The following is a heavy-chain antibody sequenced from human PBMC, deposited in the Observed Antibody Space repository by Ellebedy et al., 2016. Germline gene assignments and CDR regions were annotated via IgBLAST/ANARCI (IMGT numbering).Heavy chain of an antibody. CDR2: IYSSGST. Sequence: SETLSLXXTVSGASVTSTTYYWGWIRHFPGKGLEWIGHIYSSGSTYDNPSLRSRLTISLDTSKNQFSLTVNSMTAADTAVYYCAMSWLRGVIDYWGQGTLVTVSS. J-gene: IGHJ4*02. V-gene: IGHV4-31*03. D-gene: IGHD3-10*01. CDR1: GASVTSTTYY. CDR3: AMSWLRGVIDY.